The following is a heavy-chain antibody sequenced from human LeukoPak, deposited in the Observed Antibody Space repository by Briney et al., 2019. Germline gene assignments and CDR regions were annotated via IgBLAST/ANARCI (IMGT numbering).Heavy chain of an antibody. CDR2: MNPNSGNT. CDR1: GYTFTTYD. CDR3: ARGRGSGHKENWFGP. V-gene: IGHV1-8*01. J-gene: IGHJ5*02. D-gene: IGHD6-19*01. Sequence: GASVKVSCKASGYTFTTYDINWVRQATGQGLEWMGWMNPNSGNTGYTQKFQGRVTMTRNTSISTAYMELNSLRSEDTAVYYCARGRGSGHKENWFGPWGQGTLVTVSS.